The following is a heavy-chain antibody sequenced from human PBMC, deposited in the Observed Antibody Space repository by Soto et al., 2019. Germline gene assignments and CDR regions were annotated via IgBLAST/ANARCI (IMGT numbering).Heavy chain of an antibody. V-gene: IGHV3-53*04. Sequence: GGSLRLSCAASGFTVSSNYMSWVRQAPGKGLEWVSVIYSGGSTYYADSVKGRFTISRHNSKNTLYLQMNSLRAEDTAVYYCARDRLSYYGSGSYSIWGQGTLVTVSS. D-gene: IGHD3-10*01. CDR2: IYSGGST. CDR1: GFTVSSNY. CDR3: ARDRLSYYGSGSYSI. J-gene: IGHJ4*02.